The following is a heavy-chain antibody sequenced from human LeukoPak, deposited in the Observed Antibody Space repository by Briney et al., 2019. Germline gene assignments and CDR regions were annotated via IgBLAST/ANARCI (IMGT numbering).Heavy chain of an antibody. J-gene: IGHJ5*02. CDR1: GYSFTSYG. D-gene: IGHD3-3*01. CDR2: ISAYNGNT. Sequence: GESLKISCKGSGYSFTSYGISWVRQAPGQGLEWMGWISAYNGNTNYAQKLQGRVTMTTDTSTSTAYMELRSLRSDDTAVYYCARDGGGPQVITIFGVADNWFDPWGQGTLVTVSS. CDR3: ARDGGGPQVITIFGVADNWFDP. V-gene: IGHV1-18*01.